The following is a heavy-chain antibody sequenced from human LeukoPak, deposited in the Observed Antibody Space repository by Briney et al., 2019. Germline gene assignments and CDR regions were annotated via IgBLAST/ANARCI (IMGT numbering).Heavy chain of an antibody. CDR2: INHSGST. D-gene: IGHD2-21*02. Sequence: SETLSLTCTVYVGSFSGYCWSWIRQPPGKGLEWVGEINHSGSTNYNPSLKSRVTISVDTSKNQFSLKLTSITAADTAVYYCTRAKPETVFDYWGQGTLVTVSS. V-gene: IGHV4-34*01. CDR3: TRAKPETVFDY. J-gene: IGHJ4*02. CDR1: VGSFSGYC.